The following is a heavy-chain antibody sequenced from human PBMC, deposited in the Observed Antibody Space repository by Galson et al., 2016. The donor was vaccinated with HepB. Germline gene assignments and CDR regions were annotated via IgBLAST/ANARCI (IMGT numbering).Heavy chain of an antibody. V-gene: IGHV3-23*01. CDR1: GFTFSSYA. CDR2: FSGSGGST. J-gene: IGHJ4*02. CDR3: AKVGWREYDGY. Sequence: SLRLSCAAAGFTFSSYAMSWVRQAPGKGLEWVSAFSGSGGSTYYADSVKGRFTISRDNSKNTVYLQMSSLRVDDTAVYYCAKVGWREYDGYWGQGTLVTVSS. D-gene: IGHD3-10*01.